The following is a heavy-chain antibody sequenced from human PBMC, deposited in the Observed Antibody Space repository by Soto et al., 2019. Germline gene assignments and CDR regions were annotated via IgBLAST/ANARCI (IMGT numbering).Heavy chain of an antibody. D-gene: IGHD6-19*01. CDR3: ARARYSSRWGTFDS. CDR2: IFPNVGTA. CDR1: GGSFSTNE. J-gene: IGHJ5*02. Sequence: QVHLVQSGAEVKRPGSSVKVSCKAFGGSFSTNEIDWVRQAPGQGLEWMGRIFPNVGTADYAQEFQGRLTIIADESTTTVYMQLSRLTSADTAVYFCARARYSSRWGTFDSWGQGTQVAVSS. V-gene: IGHV1-69*01.